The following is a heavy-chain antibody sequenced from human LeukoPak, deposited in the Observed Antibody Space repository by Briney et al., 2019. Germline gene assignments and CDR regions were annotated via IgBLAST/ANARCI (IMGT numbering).Heavy chain of an antibody. CDR3: ASCGLLMVYVPFDY. V-gene: IGHV1-69*06. CDR2: IIPLFGTT. CDR1: GGTFTTYA. J-gene: IGHJ4*02. Sequence: ASVKVSCKASGGTFTTYAIIWVRQAPGQGLEWMGGIIPLFGTTNYAQKFQGRVTITADKSTSTAYMELSSLRSEDTAVYYCASCGLLMVYVPFDYWGQGTLVTVSS. D-gene: IGHD2-8*01.